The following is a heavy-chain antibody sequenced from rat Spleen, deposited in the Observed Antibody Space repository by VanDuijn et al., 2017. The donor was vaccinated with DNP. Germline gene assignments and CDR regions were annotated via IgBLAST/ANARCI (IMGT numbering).Heavy chain of an antibody. J-gene: IGHJ3*01. CDR1: GHTFTSYY. D-gene: IGHD1-11*01. V-gene: IGHV1-43*01. Sequence: QVQLHQSGAELAKPGSSVKISCKASGHTFTSYYIGWIKQTTGQGLEYVGYINAGSGGTNYNEKFKGKATLTVDTSSSTAFMQLNSLTPDDSAVYYCARWRGFNYGGWFAYWGHGTLVTVSS. CDR2: INAGSGGT. CDR3: ARWRGFNYGGWFAY.